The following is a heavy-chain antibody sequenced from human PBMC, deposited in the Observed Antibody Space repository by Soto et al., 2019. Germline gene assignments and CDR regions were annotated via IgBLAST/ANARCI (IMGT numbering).Heavy chain of an antibody. CDR3: ASSVAATRTYYYYMDV. CDR2: ISSSSSTI. CDR1: GFTFSSYS. V-gene: IGHV3-48*01. D-gene: IGHD2-15*01. J-gene: IGHJ6*03. Sequence: PGGSLRLSCAASGFTFSSYSMNWVRQAPGKGLEWVSYISSSSSTIYYADSVKGRFTISRHNSKNTLYLQMNSLRAEDTAVYYCASSVAATRTYYYYMDVWGKGTTVTVS.